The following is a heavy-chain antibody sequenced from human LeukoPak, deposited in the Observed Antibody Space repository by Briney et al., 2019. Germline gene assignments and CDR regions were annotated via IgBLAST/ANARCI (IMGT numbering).Heavy chain of an antibody. CDR2: INPDSGGT. V-gene: IGHV1-2*02. Sequence: GASVNVSCKASVYTFTGYYMNWVRQAPGQGREWMGWINPDSGGTHHAQKFQGRVTMTRDTSISTAYMELSRLRSDDTAVYYCARGSAGRPYYFDYWGQGTLVTVSS. CDR1: VYTFTGYY. CDR3: ARGSAGRPYYFDY. J-gene: IGHJ4*02.